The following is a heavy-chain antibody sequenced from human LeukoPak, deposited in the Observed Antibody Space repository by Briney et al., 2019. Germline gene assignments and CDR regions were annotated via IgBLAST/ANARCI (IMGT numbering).Heavy chain of an antibody. CDR3: ARDRAVDGTIHYHYYYMDV. Sequence: ASVKVSCKASGYTFTSYYMHWVGHATAQGLEWMGLINPSGGRTRYAQKFPGRVTMTRDTSTTTVYMELNRLRSEDTAVYYCARDRAVDGTIHYHYYYMDVWGKGTTVTVSS. D-gene: IGHD6-19*01. V-gene: IGHV1-46*03. CDR2: INPSGGRT. J-gene: IGHJ6*03. CDR1: GYTFTSYY.